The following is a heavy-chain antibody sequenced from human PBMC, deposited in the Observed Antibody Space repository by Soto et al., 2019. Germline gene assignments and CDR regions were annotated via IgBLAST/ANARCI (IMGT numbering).Heavy chain of an antibody. Sequence: SVMVSCKASGSTFSSYAISWVRQAPGQGLEWMGGIIPIFGTANYAQKFQGRVTITADESTSTAYMELSSLRSEDTAVYYCARDLVYYVFSDTRLDHCYVMAVSGQGT. D-gene: IGHD3-10*02. CDR1: GSTFSSYA. CDR2: IIPIFGTA. J-gene: IGHJ6*02. CDR3: ARDLVYYVFSDTRLDHCYVMAV. V-gene: IGHV1-69*13.